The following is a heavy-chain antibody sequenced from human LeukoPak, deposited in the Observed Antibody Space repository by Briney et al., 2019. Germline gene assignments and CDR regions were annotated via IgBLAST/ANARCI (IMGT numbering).Heavy chain of an antibody. V-gene: IGHV4-39*01. Sequence: SETLSLTCTVSGGSIDSSSYYWGWIRQPPGKGLEWIGSIYYSGSTYYNPSLKSRVTISVDTSKNQFSLKLSSVTVADTAVYYCSSSDYVYYFDYWGQGTLVTVSS. CDR3: SSSDYVYYFDY. CDR1: GGSIDSSSYY. CDR2: IYYSGST. J-gene: IGHJ4*02. D-gene: IGHD4/OR15-4a*01.